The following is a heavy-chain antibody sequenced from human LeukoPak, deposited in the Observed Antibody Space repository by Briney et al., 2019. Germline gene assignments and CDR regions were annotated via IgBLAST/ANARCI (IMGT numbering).Heavy chain of an antibody. CDR1: GFTFSSYW. J-gene: IGHJ4*02. D-gene: IGHD3-22*01. Sequence: GGSLRLSCAASGFTFSSYWMHWVRQASGKGLEWVGRIRSKANSYATAYAASVKGRFTISRDDSKNTAYLQMNSLKTEDTAVYYCTSLLDYYDSSGPSDYWGQGTLVTVSS. CDR3: TSLLDYYDSSGPSDY. V-gene: IGHV3-73*01. CDR2: IRSKANSYAT.